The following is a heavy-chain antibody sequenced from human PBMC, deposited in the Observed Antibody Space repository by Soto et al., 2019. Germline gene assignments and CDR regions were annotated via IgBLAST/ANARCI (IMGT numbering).Heavy chain of an antibody. CDR2: IYYTGST. CDR1: DGSIRNYY. Sequence: PSETLSLTCTVSDGSIRNYYWSWIRQPPGKGLEWIGHIYYTGSTKYNPSLKSRVIMSVDTSKNQFSLNLSSVTAADTAVYYCARHDVLDYWGQGILVTVSS. D-gene: IGHD6-6*01. V-gene: IGHV4-59*01. J-gene: IGHJ4*02. CDR3: ARHDVLDY.